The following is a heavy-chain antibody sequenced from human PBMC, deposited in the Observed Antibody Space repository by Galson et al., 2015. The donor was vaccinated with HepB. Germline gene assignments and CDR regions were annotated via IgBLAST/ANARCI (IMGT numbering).Heavy chain of an antibody. Sequence: SLRLSCAASGFTFNNYWMSWVRQAPGKGLEWVAHIKNDGSETYYGDSVRGRFTISRDNAKNSLYLQMKSLRAEDTAIYYCARVGEVFGVIILQFDFWGQGSLVTVSS. D-gene: IGHD3-3*01. CDR1: GFTFNNYW. J-gene: IGHJ4*02. V-gene: IGHV3-7*03. CDR3: ARVGEVFGVIILQFDF. CDR2: IKNDGSET.